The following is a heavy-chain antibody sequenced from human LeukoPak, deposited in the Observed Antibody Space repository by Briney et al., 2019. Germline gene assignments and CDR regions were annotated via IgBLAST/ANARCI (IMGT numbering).Heavy chain of an antibody. J-gene: IGHJ4*02. CDR2: IYPGDSDT. D-gene: IGHD3-10*01. V-gene: IGHV5-51*01. CDR3: ARFAGDRSGGDYFDY. Sequence: GESLKISCKSSGYSFSDSWIGWVRQMPGKGLEWMGIIYPGDSDTTYNPSFQGQVTISAGKSISTAYLQWSSLKASDTAMYYCARFAGDRSGGDYFDYWGQGTLVTVSS. CDR1: GYSFSDSW.